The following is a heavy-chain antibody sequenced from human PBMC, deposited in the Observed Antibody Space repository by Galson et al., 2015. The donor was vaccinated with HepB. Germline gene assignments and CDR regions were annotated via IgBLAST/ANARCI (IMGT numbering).Heavy chain of an antibody. CDR3: ARDGAQWLAQYYFDY. CDR2: ISSSSSHI. Sequence: SLRLSCAASGFTFSSYSMNWVRQAPGKGLEWVSSISSSSSHIYYEESVKGRFTISRDNAKNSSYLQMNSLRAEDTAVYYCARDGAQWLAQYYFDYWGQGALVTVSS. CDR1: GFTFSSYS. D-gene: IGHD6-19*01. V-gene: IGHV3-21*01. J-gene: IGHJ4*02.